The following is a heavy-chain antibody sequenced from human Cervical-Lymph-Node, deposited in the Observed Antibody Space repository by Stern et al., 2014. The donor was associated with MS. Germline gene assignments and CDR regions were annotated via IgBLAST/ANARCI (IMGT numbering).Heavy chain of an antibody. V-gene: IGHV3-30*18. J-gene: IGHJ5*02. CDR3: AKDRVFYTNYGGPWFDP. CDR2: TSYDGSNK. Sequence: QVQLVQSGGGVVQPGRSLRLSCAASGFTFSNYGMYWVRQAPGNGLEWVALTSYDGSNKYYADSVKGRFTISRDNSKNTLFLQMNSLRPEDTAVYYCAKDRVFYTNYGGPWFDPWGQGTLVTVSS. CDR1: GFTFSNYG. D-gene: IGHD4-11*01.